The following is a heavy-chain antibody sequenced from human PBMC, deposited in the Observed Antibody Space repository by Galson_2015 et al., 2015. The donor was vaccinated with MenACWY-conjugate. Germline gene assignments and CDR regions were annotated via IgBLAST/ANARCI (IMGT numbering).Heavy chain of an antibody. CDR1: GFTFSTYA. CDR3: AREEAEQFDY. V-gene: IGHV3-21*01. J-gene: IGHJ4*02. CDR2: ISSNSKNK. D-gene: IGHD1/OR15-1a*01. Sequence: SLRLSCATSGFTFSTYAINWVRQAPGKGLEWVSSISSNSKNKYYADSVKGRFTVSRDNAKNSLYLQMDSLRAEDTAVYYCAREEAEQFDYWGQGTLVTVSS.